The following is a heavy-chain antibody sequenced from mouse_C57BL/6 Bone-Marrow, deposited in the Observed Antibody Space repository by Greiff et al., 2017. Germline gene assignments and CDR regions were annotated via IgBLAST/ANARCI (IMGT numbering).Heavy chain of an antibody. Sequence: EVQLQQSGAELVKPGASVKLSCTASGFNIKDYYIHWVKQRTEQGLEWIGRIDPEDGETKYAPKFPDKATITADTSSNTSSLQLSSLTSEDTAVYYSTRSLIYYGTNYWGQGTTLTVSS. CDR1: GFNIKDYY. D-gene: IGHD1-1*01. V-gene: IGHV14-2*01. CDR2: IDPEDGET. J-gene: IGHJ2*01. CDR3: TRSLIYYGTNY.